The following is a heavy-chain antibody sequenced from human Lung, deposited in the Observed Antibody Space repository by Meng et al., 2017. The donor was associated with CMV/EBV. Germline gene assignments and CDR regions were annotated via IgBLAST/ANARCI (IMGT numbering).Heavy chain of an antibody. CDR2: INTSTGNP. CDR1: GYICTNCG. D-gene: IGHD2-2*01. CDR3: ARGSGDCCSTTCSNFDY. J-gene: IGHJ4*02. V-gene: IGHV7-4-1*02. Sequence: QVQLGQSGSVLKKAGASVKVSCKASGYICTNCGMNWVRQAPGQGLECMGWINTSTGNPYYAQDFTGRFVISLDTTVSTAYLQIRGLKAEDTALYYCARGSGDCCSTTCSNFDYWGQGSLVTVSS.